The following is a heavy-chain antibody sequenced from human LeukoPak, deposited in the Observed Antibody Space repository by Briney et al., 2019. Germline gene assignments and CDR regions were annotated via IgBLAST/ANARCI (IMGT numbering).Heavy chain of an antibody. V-gene: IGHV3-7*01. J-gene: IGHJ3*01. Sequence: RQAPGXGLEWVASIKQDGSPKKYVDPVRGRFTISGDIAKNSVYLQMNRLSAEDTALYYCAKLARGDGFDLWGHGTKVTVSS. CDR3: AKLARGDGFDL. CDR2: IKQDGSPK.